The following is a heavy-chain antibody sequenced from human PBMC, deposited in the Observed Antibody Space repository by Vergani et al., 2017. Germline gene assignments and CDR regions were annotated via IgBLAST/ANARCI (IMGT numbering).Heavy chain of an antibody. CDR1: GYSISRGYY. J-gene: IGHJ4*02. V-gene: IGHV4-38-2*02. CDR3: STIGYRRWGYYFDY. D-gene: IGHD2-2*02. Sequence: QVQLQESGPGLVKPSETLSLTCSVSGYSISRGYYWGWIRQPPGKGLEWIATVFHSGSAYYNPSLRRRVTISVETSKNQFSLSLTTLTAADPAVYYCSTIGYRRWGYYFDYWGQGILVTVSS. CDR2: VFHSGSA.